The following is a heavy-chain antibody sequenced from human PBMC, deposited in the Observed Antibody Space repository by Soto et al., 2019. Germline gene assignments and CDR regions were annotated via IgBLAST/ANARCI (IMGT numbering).Heavy chain of an antibody. CDR1: GFTVSNYG. CDR2: IWHDGNNK. D-gene: IGHD1-26*01. Sequence: GGALRLSCAASGFTVSNYGMHWVRQAPGKGLEWVAIIWHDGNNKYYADSVRGRFIISRDNSKNRLYRQMNSLRAEDTAVYYCASDLAGASDFYGLDVWGQGTSV. CDR3: ASDLAGASDFYGLDV. V-gene: IGHV3-33*01. J-gene: IGHJ6*02.